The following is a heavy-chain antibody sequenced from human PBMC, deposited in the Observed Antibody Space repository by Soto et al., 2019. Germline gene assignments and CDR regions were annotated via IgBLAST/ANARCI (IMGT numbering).Heavy chain of an antibody. V-gene: IGHV3-7*01. CDR2: IKQDGSEK. CDR1: GFTFSSYW. D-gene: IGHD6-13*01. J-gene: IGHJ4*02. CDR3: ARLGYRSSWYFDY. Sequence: GGSLRLSCAASGFTFSSYWMSWVRQAPGKGLEWVANIKQDGSEKYYVDSVKGRFTISRDNAKNSLYLQMNSLRAEDTAVYYCARLGYRSSWYFDYWGQGTLVTVSS.